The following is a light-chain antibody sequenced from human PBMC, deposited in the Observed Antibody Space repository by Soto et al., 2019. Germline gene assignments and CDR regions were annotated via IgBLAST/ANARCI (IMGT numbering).Light chain of an antibody. CDR2: YDS. CDR1: KIGIKS. Sequence: SYELAQPPSVSVAPGKSATITCGGNKIGIKSVHWYQQKPAQAPVLVIYYDSDRPSGIPERFSGSNSGNTATLTITRVEAGDEADYYCQVWDNDSDHVVFGGGTKLTVL. CDR3: QVWDNDSDHVV. V-gene: IGLV3-21*04. J-gene: IGLJ3*02.